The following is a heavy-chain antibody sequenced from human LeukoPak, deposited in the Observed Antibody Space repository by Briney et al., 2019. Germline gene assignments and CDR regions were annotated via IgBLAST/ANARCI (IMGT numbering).Heavy chain of an antibody. Sequence: SETLSLTCTVSGGSISSGSYYWSWIRQPAGKGLEWIGRIYTSGSTNYNPSLKSRVTISVDTYKNQFSLKLSSVTAADTAEYYYARDSMVRGVIPYNWGQGTLVTVSS. V-gene: IGHV4-61*02. CDR1: GGSISSGSYY. J-gene: IGHJ4*02. CDR3: ARDSMVRGVIPYN. D-gene: IGHD3-10*01. CDR2: IYTSGST.